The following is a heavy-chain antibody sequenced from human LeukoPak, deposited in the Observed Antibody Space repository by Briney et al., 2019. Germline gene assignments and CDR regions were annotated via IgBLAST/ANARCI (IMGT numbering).Heavy chain of an antibody. CDR1: GCSFTSYW. CDR2: IYPGDSDT. Sequence: GESLQISCKGSGCSFTSYWIGWVRQMPGKGLEWVGIIYPGDSDTRYSPSFQGQVTISADKSISTAYLQWSSLKASDTAMYYCARLRNSDAFDIWGQGTMVTVSS. J-gene: IGHJ3*02. V-gene: IGHV5-51*01. D-gene: IGHD4-23*01. CDR3: ARLRNSDAFDI.